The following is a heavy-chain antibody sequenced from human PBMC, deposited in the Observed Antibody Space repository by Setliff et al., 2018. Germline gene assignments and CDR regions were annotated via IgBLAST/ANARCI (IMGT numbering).Heavy chain of an antibody. CDR2: LNPRTGGT. V-gene: IGHV1-2*06. D-gene: IGHD3-16*01. J-gene: IGHJ6*03. CDR1: GYSFTDFY. Sequence: ASVKVSCKTSGYSFTDFYIHWVRHAPGHGLEWLGRLNPRTGGTNLPQRFQGRVTMTRDTSMKTAFLEVSGLTSDDTAIFYCAKGGGRLSISQSYFHMDVWGAGTTVTVSS. CDR3: AKGGGRLSISQSYFHMDV.